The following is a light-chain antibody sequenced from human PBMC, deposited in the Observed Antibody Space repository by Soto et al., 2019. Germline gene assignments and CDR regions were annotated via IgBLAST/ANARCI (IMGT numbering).Light chain of an antibody. J-gene: IGKJ5*01. V-gene: IGKV3-15*01. Sequence: EMVMTQSQAILSVSPVASATLSCRDSQSVNSNYLAWYQQHPGQPPRLLINGISTRATRIPARFSGSGSGTEFTLTISSLQPEDFATYYCQQSNSTPRTVGQGKQLDIK. CDR3: QQSNSTPRT. CDR2: GIS. CDR1: QSVNSN.